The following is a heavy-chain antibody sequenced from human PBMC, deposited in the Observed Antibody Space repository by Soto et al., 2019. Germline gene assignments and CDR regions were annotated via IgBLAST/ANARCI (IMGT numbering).Heavy chain of an antibody. Sequence: SVKVSCKASGGSFSSYAISWVRQDPGQGLEWMGGIIPIFGTANYAQKFQGRVTITADESTSTAYMELSSLRSEDTAVYYCARAQYYCNNRVCFVLKHHYYYYYGMDVWGQGTTVTVSS. D-gene: IGHD2-8*01. V-gene: IGHV1-69*13. CDR2: IIPIFGTA. CDR3: ARAQYYCNNRVCFVLKHHYYYYYGMDV. CDR1: GGSFSSYA. J-gene: IGHJ6*02.